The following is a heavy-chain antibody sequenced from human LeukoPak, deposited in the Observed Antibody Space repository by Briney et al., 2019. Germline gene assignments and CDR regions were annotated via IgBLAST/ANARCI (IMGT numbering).Heavy chain of an antibody. CDR1: GFTFSSYA. Sequence: GGSLRLSCAASGFTFSSYAMGWVRQAPGKGLEWVSGISGGGDSTYYADSVKGRFTISRDNSKNTLYLQMDSLRAEDTAVYYCATFQIVVVPAAEDFDYWGQGTLVTVSS. D-gene: IGHD2-2*01. CDR2: ISGGGDST. CDR3: ATFQIVVVPAAEDFDY. J-gene: IGHJ4*02. V-gene: IGHV3-23*01.